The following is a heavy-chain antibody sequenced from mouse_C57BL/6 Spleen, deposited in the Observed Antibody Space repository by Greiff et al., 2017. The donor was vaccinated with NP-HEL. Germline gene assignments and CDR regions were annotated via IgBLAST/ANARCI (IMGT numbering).Heavy chain of an antibody. J-gene: IGHJ4*01. V-gene: IGHV1-74*01. D-gene: IGHD2-5*01. CDR2: IHPSDSAT. Sequence: QVQLQQPGAELVKPGASVKVSCKASGYTFTSYWMHWVKQRPGQGLEWIGRIHPSDSATNYNQKFKGKATLTVDKSSSTAYMQLSSLTSEDSAVYYCAITYSNYGGAMDYWGQGTSVTVSS. CDR3: AITYSNYGGAMDY. CDR1: GYTFTSYW.